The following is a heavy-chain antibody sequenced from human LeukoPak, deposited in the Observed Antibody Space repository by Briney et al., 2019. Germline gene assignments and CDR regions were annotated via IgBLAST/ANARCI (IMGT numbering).Heavy chain of an antibody. CDR2: ITGIGGIT. CDR1: GFTVSSNS. D-gene: IGHD3-9*01. V-gene: IGHV3-23*01. CDR3: AKWGKYYDILTGYYTSYYYYYMDV. Sequence: GGSLRLSCTVSGFTVSSNSMSWVRQAPGKGLEWVSSITGIGGITHYADSVKGRFTISRDNSKNTLYLQMNSLRAEDTAVYYCAKWGKYYDILTGYYTSYYYYYMDVWGKGTTVTISS. J-gene: IGHJ6*03.